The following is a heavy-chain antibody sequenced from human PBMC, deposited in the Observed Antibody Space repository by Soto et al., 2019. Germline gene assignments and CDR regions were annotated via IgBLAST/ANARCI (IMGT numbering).Heavy chain of an antibody. Sequence: QVQLVQSGAEVKKPGASVKVSCKTSGYTFTSYDINWVRQATGQGLEWMGWMKHTSGNTAYAQKFQGRVTMTRNTSISTAYMELSSLRSEDTAVYYCARDRSSGACDIWGQGTMVTVSS. CDR2: MKHTSGNT. D-gene: IGHD6-19*01. V-gene: IGHV1-8*01. J-gene: IGHJ3*02. CDR3: ARDRSSGACDI. CDR1: GYTFTSYD.